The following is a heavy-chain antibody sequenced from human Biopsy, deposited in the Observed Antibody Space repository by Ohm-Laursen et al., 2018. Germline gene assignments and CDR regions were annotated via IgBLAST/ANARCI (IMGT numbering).Heavy chain of an antibody. D-gene: IGHD4-17*01. J-gene: IGHJ6*02. Sequence: SLRLSCTASGFTFNRYWMNWVRQAPGKGLEWVALISYGGNDEYYADSVEGRFTISRDNSKNTVLLQMNILRAEDTALYYCAKDRWERNLHYGGGVDLWGQGTTVTVSS. CDR2: ISYGGNDE. V-gene: IGHV3-30*18. CDR1: GFTFNRYW. CDR3: AKDRWERNLHYGGGVDL.